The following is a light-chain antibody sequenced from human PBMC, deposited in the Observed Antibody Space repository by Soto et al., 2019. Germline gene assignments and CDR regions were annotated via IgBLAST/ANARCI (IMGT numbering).Light chain of an antibody. CDR2: DAS. CDR3: QQYENLPT. J-gene: IGKJ5*01. V-gene: IGKV1-33*01. CDR1: QNINNY. Sequence: DIQMTQSPSSLSASVGDRVTITCQASQNINNYLNWYQQKPGRAPKLPIYDASNLEAGVPSRFRGSRSGTDFTFTISRLQPEDIATYYCQQYENLPTFGQGTRLVI.